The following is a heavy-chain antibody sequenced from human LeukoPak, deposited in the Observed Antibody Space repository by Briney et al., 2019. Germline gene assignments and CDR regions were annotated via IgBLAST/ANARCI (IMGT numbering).Heavy chain of an antibody. J-gene: IGHJ4*02. Sequence: ASVKVSCKASGYTFTRYAINWLRQAPGQGLEWMGWINMYTANPAYAQGFTERFVFSLDTSVTTAYLQISNLKTEDTAVYYCARHDNDVDFDYWGQGTLVTVSS. CDR1: GYTFTRYA. CDR3: ARHDNDVDFDY. V-gene: IGHV7-4-1*02. CDR2: INMYTANP. D-gene: IGHD3-16*01.